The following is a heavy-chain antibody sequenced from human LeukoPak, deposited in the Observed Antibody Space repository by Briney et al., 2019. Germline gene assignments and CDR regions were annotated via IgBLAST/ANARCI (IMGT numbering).Heavy chain of an antibody. V-gene: IGHV3-20*04. Sequence: GESLRLSCAGSGFIFDDYGMSWVRQAPGKGLEWVAGINWNSEDVNYVDSAKGRFTISRDNSKNTLYLQLNSLRAEDTAIYYCAHHGGGTIRIAAFDIWGQGTMVTVSS. CDR1: GFIFDDYG. D-gene: IGHD3-3*01. J-gene: IGHJ3*02. CDR2: INWNSEDV. CDR3: AHHGGGTIRIAAFDI.